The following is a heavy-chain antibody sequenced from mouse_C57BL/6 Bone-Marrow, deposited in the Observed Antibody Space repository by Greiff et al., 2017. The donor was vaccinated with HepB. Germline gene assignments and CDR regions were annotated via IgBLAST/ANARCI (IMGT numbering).Heavy chain of an antibody. V-gene: IGHV6-6*01. CDR3: TRTQIYYGNPYFDY. CDR2: IRNKANNHAT. D-gene: IGHD2-1*01. J-gene: IGHJ2*01. CDR1: GFTFSDAW. Sequence: EVQLQESGGGLVQPGGSMKLSCAASGFTFSDAWMDWVRQSPEKGLEWVAEIRNKANNHATYYAESVKGRFTISRDDSKSSVYLQMNSLRAEDTGIYYCTRTQIYYGNPYFDYWGQGTTLTVSS.